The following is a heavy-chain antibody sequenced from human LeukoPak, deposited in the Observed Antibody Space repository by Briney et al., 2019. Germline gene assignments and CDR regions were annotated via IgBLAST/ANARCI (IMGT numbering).Heavy chain of an antibody. D-gene: IGHD5-18*01. V-gene: IGHV4-39*01. Sequence: SETLSLTCTVSGGSISSSIYYWRWTRHPPGEALEWMGSIYYSGSTYYNPSLKSRVTISVDTPKTQFPLKLSSVTAADTAVYYCARHHFRGYSYGYNGWGQGTLVTVSS. CDR1: GGSISSSIYY. CDR3: ARHHFRGYSYGYNG. J-gene: IGHJ4*02. CDR2: IYYSGST.